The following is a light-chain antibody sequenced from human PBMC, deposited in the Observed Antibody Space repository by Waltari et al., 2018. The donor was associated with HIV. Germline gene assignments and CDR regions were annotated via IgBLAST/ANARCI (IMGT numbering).Light chain of an antibody. Sequence: SALTPPASVSGSPGQSITISCTGTRSDVGSYYLVSWYQQHPGKAPKLMIYEVSKRPSGVSNRFSGSKSGNTASLTISGLQAEDEADYYCCSYAGSSTFVVFGGGTKLTVL. CDR2: EVS. CDR1: RSDVGSYYL. CDR3: CSYAGSSTFVV. V-gene: IGLV2-23*02. J-gene: IGLJ2*01.